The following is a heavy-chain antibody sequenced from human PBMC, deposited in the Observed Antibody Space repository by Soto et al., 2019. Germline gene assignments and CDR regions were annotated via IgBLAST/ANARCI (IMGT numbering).Heavy chain of an antibody. V-gene: IGHV3-33*01. J-gene: IGHJ4*02. D-gene: IGHD2-21*02. CDR1: GFTFSSYG. Sequence: QVQLVESGGGVVQPGRSLRLSCAASGFTFSSYGMHWVRQAPGKGLEWVAVIWYDGSNKYYADSVKGRFTISRDNSKNTLYLQMNRLRAEDTAVYYCARVRDATVPATAIDFDYWGQGTLVTVSS. CDR2: IWYDGSNK. CDR3: ARVRDATVPATAIDFDY.